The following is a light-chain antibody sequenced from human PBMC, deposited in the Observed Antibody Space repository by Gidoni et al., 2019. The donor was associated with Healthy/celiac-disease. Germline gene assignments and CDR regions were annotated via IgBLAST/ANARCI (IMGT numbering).Light chain of an antibody. CDR2: AAS. CDR3: QKYNSVPRT. Sequence: DIQMTQSPSSLSASVGDRVTITCRASQGIANYLAWYQQKPGKVPKLLIYAASTLQSGVPCRFSGSGSGTDFTLTISSLQPEDVATYYCQKYNSVPRTFXXXTKVEIK. J-gene: IGKJ1*01. V-gene: IGKV1-27*01. CDR1: QGIANY.